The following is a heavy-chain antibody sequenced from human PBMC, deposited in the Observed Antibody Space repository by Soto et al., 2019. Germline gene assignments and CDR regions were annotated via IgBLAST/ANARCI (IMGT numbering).Heavy chain of an antibody. CDR2: ITSSSDTI. CDR3: ARASCTSTSCFYYYYYAMDV. J-gene: IGHJ6*02. V-gene: IGHV3-48*02. CDR1: GFTFSSFH. D-gene: IGHD2-2*01. Sequence: PGGSLRLSCAASGFTFSSFHMNWVRQAPGRGLEWVAYITSSSDTIYYSDSVKGRFTISRDNGKNSLFLQMNSLRDEDMAVYYCARASCTSTSCFYYYYYAMDVWGQGTTVTVSS.